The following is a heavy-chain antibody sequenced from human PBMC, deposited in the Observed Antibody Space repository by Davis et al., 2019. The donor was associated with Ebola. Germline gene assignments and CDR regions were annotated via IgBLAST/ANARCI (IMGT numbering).Heavy chain of an antibody. CDR3: ARGRAVAGYYFDS. V-gene: IGHV3-23*01. D-gene: IGHD6-19*01. CDR1: GFTFSSYA. J-gene: IGHJ4*02. CDR2: ISGSGGST. Sequence: GESLKISCAASGFTFSSYAMSWVRQAPGKGLEWVSAISGSGGSTYYADSVKGRFTISRDNSKNTVHLEMNSLRDEDTAIYYCARGRAVAGYYFDSWGQGTLVTVSS.